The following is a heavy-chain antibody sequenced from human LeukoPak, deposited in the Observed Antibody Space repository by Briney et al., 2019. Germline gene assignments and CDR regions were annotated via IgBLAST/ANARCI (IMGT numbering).Heavy chain of an antibody. CDR2: ISSSGSTI. CDR1: GFTFSDYY. V-gene: IGHV3-11*01. J-gene: IGHJ4*02. CDR3: ARAQYYYDSSGYD. Sequence: GGSLRLSCAASGFTFSDYYMSWIRQAPGKGLGWVSYISSSGSTIYYADSVKGRFTISRDNAKNSLYLQMNSLRAEDTAVYYCARAQYYYDSSGYDWGQGTLVTVSS. D-gene: IGHD3-22*01.